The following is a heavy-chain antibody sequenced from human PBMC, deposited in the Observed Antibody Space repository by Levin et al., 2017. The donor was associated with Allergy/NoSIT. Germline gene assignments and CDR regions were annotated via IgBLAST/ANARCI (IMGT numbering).Heavy chain of an antibody. D-gene: IGHD3-10*01. CDR1: GFTFSTYA. J-gene: IGHJ4*02. Sequence: GESLKISCAASGFTFSTYALHWVRHAPGKGLEWVAVIWFDGSDKYYADSVKGRFTISRDNSKNTLYLQMNSLRAEDTAVYYCARDGAYFGSGIDYWGQGTLVTVSS. CDR3: ARDGAYFGSGIDY. CDR2: IWFDGSDK. V-gene: IGHV3-33*01.